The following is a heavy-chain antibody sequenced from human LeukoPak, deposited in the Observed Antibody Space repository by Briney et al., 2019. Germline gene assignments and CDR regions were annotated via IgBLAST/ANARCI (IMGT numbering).Heavy chain of an antibody. J-gene: IGHJ4*02. D-gene: IGHD3-16*01. CDR3: ARDPARENRDDYVWGSYFDN. CDR2: ISYHGSNK. CDR1: GFTFSSYA. Sequence: GGSLRLSCAASGFTFSSYAMHWVRQAPGKGLEWVAVISYHGSNKYYADSVKGRFTISRDNSKNTLYLQMNSLRAEDTAVYYCARDPARENRDDYVWGSYFDNWGQGTLVTVSS. V-gene: IGHV3-30-3*01.